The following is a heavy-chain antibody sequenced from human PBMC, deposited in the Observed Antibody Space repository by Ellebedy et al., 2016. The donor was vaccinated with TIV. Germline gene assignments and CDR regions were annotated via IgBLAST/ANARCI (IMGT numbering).Heavy chain of an antibody. V-gene: IGHV4-30-4*01. D-gene: IGHD3-22*01. Sequence: MPSETLSLTCSVSGGSISSGDDYWSWIRQTPGKGLEWIGCIHQSGITQYNPSLKSRVTMSIDRTKNQFSLNVKSGTAADTAVYYCARDLTDTSGNWGQGILVTVSS. CDR3: ARDLTDTSGN. CDR1: GGSISSGDDY. CDR2: IHQSGIT. J-gene: IGHJ4*02.